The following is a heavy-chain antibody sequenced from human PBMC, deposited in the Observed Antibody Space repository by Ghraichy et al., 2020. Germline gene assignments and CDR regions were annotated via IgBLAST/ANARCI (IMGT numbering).Heavy chain of an antibody. CDR2: IKQDGSEK. CDR3: ARDSSSGWIPNYYYGMDV. Sequence: GGSLRLSCAASGFTFSSYWMSWVRQAPGKGLEWVANIKQDGSEKYYVDSVKGRFTISRDNAKNSLYLQMNSLRAEDTAVYYCARDSSSGWIPNYYYGMDVWGQGTTVTVSS. V-gene: IGHV3-7*03. D-gene: IGHD6-19*01. CDR1: GFTFSSYW. J-gene: IGHJ6*02.